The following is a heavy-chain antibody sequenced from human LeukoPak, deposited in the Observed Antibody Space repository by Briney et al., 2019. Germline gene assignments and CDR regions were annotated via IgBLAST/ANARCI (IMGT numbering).Heavy chain of an antibody. CDR1: GYTFTSYD. V-gene: IGHV1-8*01. CDR2: MNPNSGNT. D-gene: IGHD6-6*01. J-gene: IGHJ5*02. CDR3: ARVRGEQLVVYWFDP. Sequence: ASVKVSCKASGYTFTSYDINWVRQATGQGLEWMGWMNPNSGNTGYAQKFQGRVTMTRNTSISTAYIELSSLRSEDTAVYYCARVRGEQLVVYWFDPWGQGTLVTVSS.